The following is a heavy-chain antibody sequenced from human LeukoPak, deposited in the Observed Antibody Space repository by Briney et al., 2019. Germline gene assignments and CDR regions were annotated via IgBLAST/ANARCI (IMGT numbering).Heavy chain of an antibody. V-gene: IGHV3-23*01. D-gene: IGHD2-15*01. J-gene: IGHJ4*02. CDR3: AKGRLAGYLDY. CDR2: ISGSGARA. CDR1: GFTFSSYS. Sequence: PGGSLRLSCAASGFTFSSYSMNWVRQAPGKGLEWVSSISGSGARAHYAESVRGRFTISRDNSQNTLHLQMNSLRAEDTAVYYCAKGRLAGYLDYWGQGTLVTVSS.